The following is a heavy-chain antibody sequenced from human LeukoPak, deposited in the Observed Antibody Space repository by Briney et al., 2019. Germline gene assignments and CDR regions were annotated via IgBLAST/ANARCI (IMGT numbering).Heavy chain of an antibody. CDR3: ARDRVLRYFDWFDAFDI. D-gene: IGHD3-9*01. Sequence: AGGSLRLSCAASGFTFRSYSMNGVRQARGKGREWVSSISRSSSYIYYADSVKGRFTISRDNAKNSLYLQMNSLRAEDTAVYYCARDRVLRYFDWFDAFDIWGQGTMVTVSS. J-gene: IGHJ3*02. CDR1: GFTFRSYS. CDR2: ISRSSSYI. V-gene: IGHV3-21*01.